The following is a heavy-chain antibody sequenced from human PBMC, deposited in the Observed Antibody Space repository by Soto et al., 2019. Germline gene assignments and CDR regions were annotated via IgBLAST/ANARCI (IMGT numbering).Heavy chain of an antibody. CDR2: ISLDGGST. D-gene: IGHD2-21*01. Sequence: EVQLVESGGVVVQPGGSLRLSCAASGFTFDDYTMHWVRQAPGKGLEWVSLISLDGGSTYYADSVKGRFTSSRDNSKKSLYLQINRLRTEETGLCYGPKGGGVDYWGPGTLVTVSS. V-gene: IGHV3-43*01. CDR1: GFTFDDYT. J-gene: IGHJ4*02. CDR3: PKGGGVDY.